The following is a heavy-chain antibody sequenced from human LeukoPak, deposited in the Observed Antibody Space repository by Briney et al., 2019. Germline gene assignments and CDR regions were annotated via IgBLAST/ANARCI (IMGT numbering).Heavy chain of an antibody. J-gene: IGHJ4*02. CDR3: ARHRQDSSGYYPDY. V-gene: IGHV3-30-3*01. Sequence: PGRSLRLSCAASGFTFSSYAMHWVRQAPGKGLEWVAVISYDGSNKYYADSVKGRFTISRDNSKNTLYLRMNSLRAEDTAVYYCARHRQDSSGYYPDYWGQGTLVTVSS. D-gene: IGHD3-22*01. CDR1: GFTFSSYA. CDR2: ISYDGSNK.